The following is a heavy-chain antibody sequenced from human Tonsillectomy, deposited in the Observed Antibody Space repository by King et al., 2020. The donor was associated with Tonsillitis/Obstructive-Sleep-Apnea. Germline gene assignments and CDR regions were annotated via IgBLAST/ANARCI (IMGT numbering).Heavy chain of an antibody. CDR2: ISSRTCTI. J-gene: IGHJ3*02. D-gene: IGHD2-15*01. CDR1: GVTFSSSC. Sequence: VQLVESGGVLVQPGGSLRLSCAASGVTFSSSCMNWVRQAPGKGLEWVSYISSRTCTIYFADSVKGRFTISRDNAKNSLCLQMNSLRDEDTAVYYCARSSIVSGAFDIWGQGTMVTVSS. V-gene: IGHV3-48*02. CDR3: ARSSIVSGAFDI.